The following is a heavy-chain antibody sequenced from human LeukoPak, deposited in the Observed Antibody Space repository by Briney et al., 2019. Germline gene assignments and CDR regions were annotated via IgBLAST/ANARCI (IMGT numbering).Heavy chain of an antibody. CDR1: GFTFSSYE. Sequence: GGSLRLSCAASGFTFSSYEMNWVRQAPGKGLEWVSYISSSGSTIYYADSVKGRFTISRDNAKNSLYLQMNSLRAEDTAVYYCAKRGPGSPQSGKYYFDYWGQGTLVAVSS. CDR3: AKRGPGSPQSGKYYFDY. CDR2: ISSSGSTI. D-gene: IGHD3-10*01. J-gene: IGHJ4*02. V-gene: IGHV3-48*03.